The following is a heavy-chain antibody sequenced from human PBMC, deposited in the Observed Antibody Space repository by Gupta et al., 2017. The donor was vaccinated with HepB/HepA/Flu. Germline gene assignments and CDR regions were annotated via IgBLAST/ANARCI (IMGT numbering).Heavy chain of an antibody. J-gene: IGHJ4*02. V-gene: IGHV3-7*01. CDR1: GFIFSNYC. CDR3: ARGDLVGTTVGAFDY. CDR2: IKQDASET. Sequence: DVQLVESGGGLVQPGGSLRLSCAASGFIFSNYCLTWVRQAPGKGLEGVANIKQDASETYYVDSVKGRFTISRDNAKNSLFLQMNSLRAEDTAVYYCARGDLVGTTVGAFDYWGQGTLVTVSS. D-gene: IGHD1-26*01.